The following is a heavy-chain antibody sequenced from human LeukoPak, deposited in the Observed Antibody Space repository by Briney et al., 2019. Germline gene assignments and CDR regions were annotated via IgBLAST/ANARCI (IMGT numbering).Heavy chain of an antibody. J-gene: IGHJ4*02. CDR2: ISAYNGNR. CDR3: ARVGDVHSSYNI. V-gene: IGHV1-18*01. D-gene: IGHD2-2*02. Sequence: ASVKVSCKASGYTFSSYGVGWVRQAPGQGLEWMGWISAYNGNRNTAERFQGRITMTTDTSTSTGYMELRSLRSDDTAVYYCARVGDVHSSYNIWGQGTQVTVSS. CDR1: GYTFSSYG.